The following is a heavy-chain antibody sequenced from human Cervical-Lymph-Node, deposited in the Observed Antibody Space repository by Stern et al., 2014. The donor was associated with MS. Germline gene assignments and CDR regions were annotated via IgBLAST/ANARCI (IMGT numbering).Heavy chain of an antibody. CDR2: IYWDAAE. D-gene: IGHD4-17*01. J-gene: IGHJ6*02. CDR1: GFSLNTSGEG. V-gene: IGHV2-5*02. CDR3: AHTTVTFDEAYGLDV. Sequence: QVTLKESGPTLVKPTQTLTLTCTFSGFSLNTSGEGVGWIRQPPGKALEWLAVIYWDAAERYSPSLNSRLTITKDTSKTQVVLTMANMDPVDTGTYYCAHTTVTFDEAYGLDVWGQGTTVTVSS.